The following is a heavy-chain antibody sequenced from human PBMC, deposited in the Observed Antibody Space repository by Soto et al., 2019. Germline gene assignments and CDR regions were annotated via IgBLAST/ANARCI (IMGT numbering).Heavy chain of an antibody. Sequence: EVQLVESGGGLVKPGGSLRLSCAASGFTFSNAWMNWVRQAPGKGLEWVGRIKSKTDVGTTDYAAPVKGRFTISRDDSNNTLYLQMNSLKTEDTAVYYCTTRGIVGATVSHWWGQGTLVTVSS. V-gene: IGHV3-15*07. J-gene: IGHJ4*02. CDR2: IKSKTDVGTT. CDR3: TTRGIVGATVSHW. D-gene: IGHD1-26*01. CDR1: GFTFSNAW.